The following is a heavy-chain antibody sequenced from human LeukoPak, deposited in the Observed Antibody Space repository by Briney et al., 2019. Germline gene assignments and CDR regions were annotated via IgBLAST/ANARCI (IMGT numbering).Heavy chain of an antibody. V-gene: IGHV3-23*01. Sequence: GGSLRLSCAASGFTFSIYAMTWVRQAPGKGLEWVASISGGGGSAYYADSVKGRITISRDSSKNTLYLQMNSLRAEDTAVYYCARDRCTITNCLFGLGVCGHGITVTVSS. D-gene: IGHD2-2*01. CDR1: GFTFSIYA. CDR2: ISGGGGSA. J-gene: IGHJ6*02. CDR3: ARDRCTITNCLFGLGV.